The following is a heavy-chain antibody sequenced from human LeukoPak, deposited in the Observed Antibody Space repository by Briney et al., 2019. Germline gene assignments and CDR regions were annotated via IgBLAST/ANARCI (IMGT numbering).Heavy chain of an antibody. CDR2: INTNTGNP. D-gene: IGHD3-10*01. Sequence: ASVKVSCKASGYTFTSYAMNWVRHAPGQGLEWMGWINTNTGNPTYAQGFTGRFVFSLDTSVSTAYLQISSLKAEDTAVYYCARGVGGSGSYYNWFDPWGQGTLVTVSS. J-gene: IGHJ5*02. V-gene: IGHV7-4-1*02. CDR3: ARGVGGSGSYYNWFDP. CDR1: GYTFTSYA.